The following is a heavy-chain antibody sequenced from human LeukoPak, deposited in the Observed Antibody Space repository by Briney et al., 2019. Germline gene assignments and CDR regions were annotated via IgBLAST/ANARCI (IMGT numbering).Heavy chain of an antibody. CDR2: ISGSGGST. CDR1: GFTFSSYA. D-gene: IGHD3-10*01. CDR3: AKGGMGGILLWFRELLYEPYYFDY. J-gene: IGHJ4*02. Sequence: PGGSLRLSCAASGFTFSSYAMSWVRQAPGKGLEWVSAISGSGGSTYYADSVKGRFTISRDNSKNTLYLQMNSLRAEDTAVYYCAKGGMGGILLWFRELLYEPYYFDYWGQGTLVTVSS. V-gene: IGHV3-23*01.